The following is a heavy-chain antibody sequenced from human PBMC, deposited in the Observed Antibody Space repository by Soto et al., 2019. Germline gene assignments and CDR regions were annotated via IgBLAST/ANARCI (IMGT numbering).Heavy chain of an antibody. CDR3: ARDRRDIVVVGRKYYYYYYMDV. J-gene: IGHJ6*03. CDR2: ISAYNGNT. CDR1: GYTFTSYG. V-gene: IGHV1-18*01. Sequence: QVQLVQSGAEVKKPGASVKVSCKASGYTFTSYGISWVRQAPGQGLEWMGWISAYNGNTNYAQKLQGRVTMTTDTSTSKAYMELRSLRSDDTAVYYCARDRRDIVVVGRKYYYYYYMDVWGKGTTVTVSS. D-gene: IGHD2-2*01.